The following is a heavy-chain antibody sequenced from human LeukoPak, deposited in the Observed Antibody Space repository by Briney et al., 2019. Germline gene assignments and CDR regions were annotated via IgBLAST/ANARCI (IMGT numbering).Heavy chain of an antibody. Sequence: GGSLRLSCAASGFTFSSYSMNWVRQAPGKGLEWVSSISSSSSYIYYADSVKGRFTISRDNAKNSLYLQMNSLRAEDTAVYYCAGAIPDIVVVPAADYWGQGTLVTVSS. V-gene: IGHV3-21*01. CDR3: AGAIPDIVVVPAADY. D-gene: IGHD2-2*01. J-gene: IGHJ4*02. CDR2: ISSSSSYI. CDR1: GFTFSSYS.